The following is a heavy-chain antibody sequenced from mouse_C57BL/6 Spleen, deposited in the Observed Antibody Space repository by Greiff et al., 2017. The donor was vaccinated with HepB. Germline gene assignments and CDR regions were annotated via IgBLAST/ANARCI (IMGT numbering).Heavy chain of an antibody. D-gene: IGHD1-1*01. J-gene: IGHJ4*01. CDR3: ARDTTTVVARAMDY. CDR2: ISSGSSTI. CDR1: GFTFSDYG. V-gene: IGHV5-17*01. Sequence: EVMLVESGGGLVKPGGSLKLSCAASGFTFSDYGMHWVRQAPEKGLEWVAYISSGSSTIYYADTVKGRFTISRDNAKNTLFLQMTSLRSEDTAMYYCARDTTTVVARAMDYWGQGTSVTVSS.